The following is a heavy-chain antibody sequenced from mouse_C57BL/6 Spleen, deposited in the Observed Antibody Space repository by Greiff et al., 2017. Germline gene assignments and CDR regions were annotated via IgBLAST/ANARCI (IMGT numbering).Heavy chain of an antibody. J-gene: IGHJ2*01. V-gene: IGHV1-50*01. CDR2: IDPSDSYT. Sequence: QVQLQQPGAELVKPGASVKLSCKASGYTFTSYWMQWVKQRPGQGLEWIGEIDPSDSYTNYNQKFKCKATLTVDTSSSTAYMQLSSLTSEDSAVYYCARSGGRRVDYWGQGTTLTVSS. CDR3: ARSGGRRVDY. D-gene: IGHD3-3*01. CDR1: GYTFTSYW.